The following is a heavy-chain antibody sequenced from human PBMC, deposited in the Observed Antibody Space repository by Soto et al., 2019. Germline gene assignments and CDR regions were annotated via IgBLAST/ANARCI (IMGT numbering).Heavy chain of an antibody. CDR2: ISAYNGNS. V-gene: IGHV1-18*01. CDR3: ALWGTGTTGAFAI. J-gene: IGHJ3*02. CDR1: GSPFPSYG. D-gene: IGHD1-1*01. Sequence: QVQLVQSGAELRKPGASVKVSCKPSGSPFPSYGISWVRQAPGQGLEWMGWISAYNGNSNYAQKLQGRVTMTTDTSTSTAYMELRSLRSDDTAVYYCALWGTGTTGAFAIWGQGTMVTVSS.